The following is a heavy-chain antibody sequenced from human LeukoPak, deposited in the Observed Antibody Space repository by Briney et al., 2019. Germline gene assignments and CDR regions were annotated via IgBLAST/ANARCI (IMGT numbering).Heavy chain of an antibody. D-gene: IGHD1-7*01. CDR1: GGTFSSYA. J-gene: IGHJ4*02. CDR3: ARGTSGTTSLFY. CDR2: IIPIFCTA. V-gene: IGHV1-69*05. Sequence: SVKVSCKASGGTFSSYAISWVRQAPGQGLEWMGRIIPIFCTANYAQKFQGRVTITTDESTSTAYMELSSLRSEDTAVYYCARGTSGTTSLFYWGQGTLVTVSS.